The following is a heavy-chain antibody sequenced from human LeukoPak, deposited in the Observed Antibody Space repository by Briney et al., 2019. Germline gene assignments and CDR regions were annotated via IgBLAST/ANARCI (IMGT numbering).Heavy chain of an antibody. D-gene: IGHD3-22*01. V-gene: IGHV3-23*01. CDR2: ISGSGGST. J-gene: IGHJ4*02. CDR3: AKDRAYYYDSSGYFDY. Sequence: GGSLRLSCAASGFTFSSYSMNWVRQAPGKGLEWVSAISGSGGSTYYADSVKGRFTISRDNSKNTLYLQMNSLRAEDTAVYYCAKDRAYYYDSSGYFDYWGQGTLVTVSS. CDR1: GFTFSSYS.